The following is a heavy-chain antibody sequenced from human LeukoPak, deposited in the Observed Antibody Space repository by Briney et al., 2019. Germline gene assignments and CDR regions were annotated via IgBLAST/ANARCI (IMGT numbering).Heavy chain of an antibody. CDR3: ARLPHDYSNYVQFDP. D-gene: IGHD4-11*01. J-gene: IGHJ5*02. CDR2: IIAIFGKA. V-gene: IGHV1-69*05. CDR1: TRTFSSYA. Sequence: SVKVSCHVSTRTFSSYAISWVRQAPGQGLEWMGGIIAIFGKANYAQKFQGRVAITTDAPTNTAYMELSSLISEDTAVYYRARLPHDYSNYVQFDPWGQGTLVTVSS.